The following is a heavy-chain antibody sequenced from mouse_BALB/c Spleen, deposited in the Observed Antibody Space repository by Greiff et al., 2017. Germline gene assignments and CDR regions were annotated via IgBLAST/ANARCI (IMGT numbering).Heavy chain of an antibody. CDR2: IDPANGNT. CDR1: GFNIKDTY. J-gene: IGHJ3*01. V-gene: IGHV14-3*02. CDR3: AREDGNYDWFAY. D-gene: IGHD2-1*01. Sequence: EVQLQQSGAELVKPGASVKLSCTASGFNIKDTYMHWVKQRREQGLEWIGRIDPANGNTKYDPKFQGKATITADTSSNTAYLQLSSLTSEDTAVYCCAREDGNYDWFAYWGQGTLVTVSA.